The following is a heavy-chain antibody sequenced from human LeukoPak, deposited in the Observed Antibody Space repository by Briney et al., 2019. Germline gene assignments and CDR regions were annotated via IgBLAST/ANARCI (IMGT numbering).Heavy chain of an antibody. V-gene: IGHV3-53*01. D-gene: IGHD1-26*01. J-gene: IGHJ4*02. CDR1: GFTVGSSY. Sequence: TGGSLRLSCAASGFTVGSSYMGWVRQAPGKGLEWVSVIYSGGSTYYADPMKGRFTLSRDNSKNTLYLQMNSLRAEDTAVYYCARLSGSYYEADYWGQGTLVTVSS. CDR2: IYSGGST. CDR3: ARLSGSYYEADY.